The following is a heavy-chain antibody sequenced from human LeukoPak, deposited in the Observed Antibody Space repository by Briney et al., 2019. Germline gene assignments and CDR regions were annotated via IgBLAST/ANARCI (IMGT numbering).Heavy chain of an antibody. J-gene: IGHJ4*02. CDR1: GGSISSSSYY. V-gene: IGHV4-39*07. D-gene: IGHD2-2*01. Sequence: SETLSLTCTVSGGSISSSSYYWGWIRQPPGKGLEWIGSIYYSGSTYYNPSLKSRVTISVDTSKNQSSLKLSSVTAADTAVYYCARGEAPAARVDYWGQGTLVTVSS. CDR3: ARGEAPAARVDY. CDR2: IYYSGST.